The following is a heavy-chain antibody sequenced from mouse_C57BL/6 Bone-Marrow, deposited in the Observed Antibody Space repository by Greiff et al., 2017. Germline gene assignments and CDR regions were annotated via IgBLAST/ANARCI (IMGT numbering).Heavy chain of an antibody. D-gene: IGHD2-4*01. V-gene: IGHV2-2*01. J-gene: IGHJ2*01. CDR1: GFSLTSYG. Sequence: VQRVESGPGLVQPSQSLSITCTVSGFSLTSYGVHWVRQSPGKGLEWLGVIWSGGSTDYNAAFISRLSISKDNSKSQVFFKMNSLQADGTAIYYCARTYDYDDEGLFDYWGQGTTLTVSS. CDR3: ARTYDYDDEGLFDY. CDR2: IWSGGST.